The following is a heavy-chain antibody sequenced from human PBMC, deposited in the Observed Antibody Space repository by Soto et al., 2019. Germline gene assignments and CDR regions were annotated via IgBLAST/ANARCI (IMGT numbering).Heavy chain of an antibody. J-gene: IGHJ3*02. V-gene: IGHV3-30-3*01. CDR2: ILSDGSKQ. Sequence: GGSLRLSCAASRFTFSYYAMHWIRQAPGKGLEWMAVILSDGSKQYYAESVKGRFTISRDNSKSTLYLQMNSLRVEDTAVYYCVRTIAVAGTDAFDMWGQGSMVIVSS. CDR1: RFTFSYYA. D-gene: IGHD6-19*01. CDR3: VRTIAVAGTDAFDM.